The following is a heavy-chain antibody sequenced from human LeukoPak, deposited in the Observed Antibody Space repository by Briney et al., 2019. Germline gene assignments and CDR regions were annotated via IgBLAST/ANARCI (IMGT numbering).Heavy chain of an antibody. Sequence: PSETLSLTCTVSDDSISSYYWSWIRQPPGKALECIGYIYINGDTISNPSLKSRVTMSLDTSKKQFSLQLRSVTAADTAVYFCARTARVFDHWGQGLLVTVSS. D-gene: IGHD2-21*02. CDR3: ARTARVFDH. CDR1: DDSISSYY. J-gene: IGHJ4*02. V-gene: IGHV4-4*08. CDR2: IYINGDT.